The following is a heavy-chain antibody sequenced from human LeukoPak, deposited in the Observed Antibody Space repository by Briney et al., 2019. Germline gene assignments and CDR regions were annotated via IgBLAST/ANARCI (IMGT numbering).Heavy chain of an antibody. CDR3: ARSPDRYNWNPGNWFDP. CDR2: IYYTGSA. D-gene: IGHD1-20*01. CDR1: GGSISTYY. J-gene: IGHJ5*02. V-gene: IGHV4-59*12. Sequence: SETLSLTCTVSGGSISTYYWSWIRQAPGEGLEWIGYIYYTGSANYNPSLKSRVTISVDTSKNQFSLKLTSVTAADTAVYYCARSPDRYNWNPGNWFDPWGQGTLVTVSS.